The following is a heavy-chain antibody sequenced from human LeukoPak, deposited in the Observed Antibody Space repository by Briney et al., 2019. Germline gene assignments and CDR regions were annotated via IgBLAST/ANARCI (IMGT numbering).Heavy chain of an antibody. CDR3: ATNYYDFWSGYKD. Sequence: GGSLRLSCAASGFTFSSYAMSWVRQAPGKGLEWVSAISGSGGSTYYADSVKGRFTISRDNSKNTLYLQMNSRRAEDTAVYYCATNYYDFWSGYKDWGQGTLVAVSS. CDR1: GFTFSSYA. CDR2: ISGSGGST. D-gene: IGHD3-3*01. V-gene: IGHV3-23*01. J-gene: IGHJ4*02.